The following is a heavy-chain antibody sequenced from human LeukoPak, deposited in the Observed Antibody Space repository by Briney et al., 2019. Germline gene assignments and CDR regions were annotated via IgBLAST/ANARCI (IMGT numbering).Heavy chain of an antibody. Sequence: PSETLSLTCTVSGYSISSGYYWGWIRPPPGKGLEWIGSIYHSGSTYYNPSLKSRVTMSVDTSKNQFSLKLSSVTAADTAVYYCARLWFGELLSFDYWGQGALVTVSS. D-gene: IGHD3-10*01. J-gene: IGHJ4*02. CDR3: ARLWFGELLSFDY. CDR2: IYHSGST. V-gene: IGHV4-38-2*02. CDR1: GYSISSGYY.